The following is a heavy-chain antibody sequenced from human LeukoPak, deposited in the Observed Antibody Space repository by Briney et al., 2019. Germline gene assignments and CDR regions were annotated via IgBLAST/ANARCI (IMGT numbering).Heavy chain of an antibody. V-gene: IGHV3-73*01. CDR2: IRSKANSYAT. Sequence: GGSLRLSCAASGFTFSGSAMHWVRQASGKGLEWVGRIRSKANSYATAYAASVKGRFTISRDDSKNTAHLQMNSLKTEDTAVYYCTRRGSRDGYSLFDYWGQGTLVTVSS. J-gene: IGHJ4*02. CDR1: GFTFSGSA. D-gene: IGHD5-24*01. CDR3: TRRGSRDGYSLFDY.